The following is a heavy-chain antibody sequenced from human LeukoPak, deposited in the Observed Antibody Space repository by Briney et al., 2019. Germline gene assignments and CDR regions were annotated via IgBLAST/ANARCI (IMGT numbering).Heavy chain of an antibody. CDR1: GFTFSSFA. CDR3: AFRFYYDSRGYYYVPDAFDV. V-gene: IGHV3-23*01. CDR2: VSGSGGSP. D-gene: IGHD3-22*01. J-gene: IGHJ3*01. Sequence: PGGSLRLSCAASGFTFSSFALSWVRQSPGKGLEWVSGVSGSGGSPYYADSVKGRFIISRDNSKDTLYLQMNSLRAEDTAVYFCAFRFYYDSRGYYYVPDAFDVWGQGTKVAVSS.